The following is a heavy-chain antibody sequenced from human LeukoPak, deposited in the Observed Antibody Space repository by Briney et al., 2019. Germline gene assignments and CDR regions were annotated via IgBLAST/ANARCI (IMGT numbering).Heavy chain of an antibody. D-gene: IGHD1-1*01. Sequence: PSETPSLTCTVSGGSISSSSYYWGGIRQPPGKGLEWIGSIYYSGSTYYNPSLKSRVTISVDTSKNQFSLKLSSVTAADTAVYYCARTGTTGYWGQGTLVTVSS. J-gene: IGHJ4*02. CDR1: GGSISSSSYY. CDR3: ARTGTTGY. CDR2: IYYSGST. V-gene: IGHV4-39*01.